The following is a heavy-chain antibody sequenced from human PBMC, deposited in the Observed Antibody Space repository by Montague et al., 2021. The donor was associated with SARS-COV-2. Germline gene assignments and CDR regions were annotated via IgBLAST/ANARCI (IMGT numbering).Heavy chain of an antibody. Sequence: SLRLSCAASGFTFSNSAMSWVRQAPGKGLEWVSGSSGSDGGTHYSDSVKGRFTISRDNSKNDLYLQMNSLRAEDTALYYCAKDSYYYGLGYGMDVWGQGTTVTVSS. CDR2: SSGSDGGT. V-gene: IGHV3-23*01. CDR3: AKDSYYYGLGYGMDV. J-gene: IGHJ6*02. D-gene: IGHD3-10*01. CDR1: GFTFSNSA.